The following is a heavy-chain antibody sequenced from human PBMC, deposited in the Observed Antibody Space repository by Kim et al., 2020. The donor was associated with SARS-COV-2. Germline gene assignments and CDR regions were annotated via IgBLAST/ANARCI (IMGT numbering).Heavy chain of an antibody. J-gene: IGHJ3*02. Sequence: SVKVSCKASGGTFSSYAISWVRQAPGQGLEWMGGIIPIFGTANYAQKFQGRVTITADESTSTAYMELSSLGSEDTAVYYCARDRVVLVVYAIAGAFDIWGQGTMVTVSS. CDR2: IIPIFGTA. CDR1: GGTFSSYA. D-gene: IGHD2-8*02. V-gene: IGHV1-69*13. CDR3: ARDRVVLVVYAIAGAFDI.